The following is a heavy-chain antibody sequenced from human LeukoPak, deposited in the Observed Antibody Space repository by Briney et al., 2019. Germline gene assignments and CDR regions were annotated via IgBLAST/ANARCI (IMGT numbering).Heavy chain of an antibody. CDR1: GFIFSNRG. V-gene: IGHV3-30*18. Sequence: PGGSLRLSCAASGFIFSNRGMHWVRQAPGKGLEWVALISYDGTNKYCADSVKGRFTISRDNSNNTLYLQMNSLRIEDTAVYRCVEAKEGAFDIWGQGTMVTVSS. J-gene: IGHJ3*02. CDR2: ISYDGTNK. CDR3: VEAKEGAFDI.